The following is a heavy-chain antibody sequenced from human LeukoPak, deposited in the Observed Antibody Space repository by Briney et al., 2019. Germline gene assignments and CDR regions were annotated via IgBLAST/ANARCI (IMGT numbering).Heavy chain of an antibody. CDR2: IYYSGST. Sequence: SQTLSLTCTVSGGSISSGGYYWSWLRQHPGKGLEWIGYIYYSGSTYYNPSLKSRVTISLDTSKNQFSLKLSSVTAADAAVYYCARAGYSYGTGYYFDYWGQGALVTVSS. D-gene: IGHD5-18*01. J-gene: IGHJ4*02. V-gene: IGHV4-31*03. CDR3: ARAGYSYGTGYYFDY. CDR1: GGSISSGGYY.